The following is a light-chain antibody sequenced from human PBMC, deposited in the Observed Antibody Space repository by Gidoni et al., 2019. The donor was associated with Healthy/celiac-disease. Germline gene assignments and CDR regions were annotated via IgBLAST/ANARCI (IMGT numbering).Light chain of an antibody. CDR3: QQSYSTPWT. Sequence: DIQMNQAPSSLSASVGDRVTITCRASQSISSYLNWYQQKPGKAPKLLIYAASSLQSGVPSRFSGSGSGTDFTLTISSLQPVDFATYYCQQSYSTPWTFGQGTQLEIK. CDR1: QSISSY. CDR2: AAS. V-gene: IGKV1-39*01. J-gene: IGKJ1*01.